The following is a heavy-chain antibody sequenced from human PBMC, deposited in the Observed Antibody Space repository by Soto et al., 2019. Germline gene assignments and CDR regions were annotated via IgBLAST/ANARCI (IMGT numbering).Heavy chain of an antibody. CDR3: AREEANDYGYYYGMDV. V-gene: IGHV1-69*08. Sequence: QVQLVQSGAEVKKPGSSVKVSCKASGGTFSSYTISWVRQAPGQELEWMGRIIPILGIANYAQKFQGRVTITADKSTSTAYMELSSLRSEDTAVYYCAREEANDYGYYYGMDVWGQGTTVTVSS. J-gene: IGHJ6*02. CDR1: GGTFSSYT. CDR2: IIPILGIA. D-gene: IGHD4-17*01.